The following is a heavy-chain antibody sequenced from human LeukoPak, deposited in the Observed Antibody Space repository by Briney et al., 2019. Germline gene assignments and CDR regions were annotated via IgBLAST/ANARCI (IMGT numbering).Heavy chain of an antibody. CDR2: IILSISYI. CDR1: GFTFSSYS. D-gene: IGHD4-17*01. V-gene: IGHV3-21*01. Sequence: RLPCAASGFTFSSYSMNWVRQVPGKGLEWVSSIILSISYIYYADSVKGRFTISRDNAKNSVYLQMNSLRGGDTAVYYCARGYGDYFDYWGQGTLVTVSS. J-gene: IGHJ4*02. CDR3: ARGYGDYFDY.